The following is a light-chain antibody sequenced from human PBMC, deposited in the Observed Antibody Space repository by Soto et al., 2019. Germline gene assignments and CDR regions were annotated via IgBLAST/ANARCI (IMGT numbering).Light chain of an antibody. CDR1: QSIGTW. Sequence: DIQMTQSPSTLSASVGDRVTITCRASQSIGTWLAWYQQKPGKAPKLLIYDASTLEGGVPSRFSGSGSGTEFTLIISSLQPDDFATYYCQQYDTYSMYTFGQGTKVDIK. CDR3: QQYDTYSMYT. V-gene: IGKV1-5*01. CDR2: DAS. J-gene: IGKJ2*01.